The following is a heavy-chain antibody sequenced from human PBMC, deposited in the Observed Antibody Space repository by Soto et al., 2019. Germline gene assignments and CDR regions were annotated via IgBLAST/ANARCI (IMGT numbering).Heavy chain of an antibody. CDR1: GFSFSVYA. CDR2: ISPNGNNQ. CDR3: ASGAAFYYDTSRY. Sequence: GGSLRLSCAAPGFSFSVYALHWIRQAPGEGLEWVAVISPNGNNQYYADSVKGRFTISRDTSKSTLSLQMTSLRPEDTAVYYCASGAAFYYDTSRYWGQGTLVTVSS. V-gene: IGHV3-30-3*01. J-gene: IGHJ4*02. D-gene: IGHD3-22*01.